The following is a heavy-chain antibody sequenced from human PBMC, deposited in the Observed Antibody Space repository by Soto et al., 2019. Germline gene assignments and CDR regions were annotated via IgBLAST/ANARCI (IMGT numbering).Heavy chain of an antibody. CDR3: ARVHYDFWSGYYDPKKDY. V-gene: IGHV3-66*01. CDR2: IYSGGST. CDR1: GFTVSSNY. D-gene: IGHD3-3*01. Sequence: GGSLRLSCAASGFTVSSNYMSWVRQAPGKGLEWVSVIYSGGSTYYADSVKGRFTISRDNSKNTLYLQMNSLRAEDTAVYYCARVHYDFWSGYYDPKKDYWGQGTLVTVSS. J-gene: IGHJ4*02.